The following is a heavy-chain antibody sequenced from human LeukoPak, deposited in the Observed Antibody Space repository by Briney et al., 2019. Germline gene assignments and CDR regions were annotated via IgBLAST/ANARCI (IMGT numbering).Heavy chain of an antibody. CDR3: TANDTYYYDSSGYFQPFDC. CDR1: GFTFSNGW. J-gene: IGHJ4*02. V-gene: IGHV3-15*01. D-gene: IGHD3-22*01. CDR2: IKSKSDGETT. Sequence: PGGSLRLSCAASGFTFSNGWMNWVRQAPGKGLEWVGRIKSKSDGETTDYAAPVKGRFIISRDDSKNTLYLQMNSLKTEVTAVYYCTANDTYYYDSSGYFQPFDCWGQGTLVTVSS.